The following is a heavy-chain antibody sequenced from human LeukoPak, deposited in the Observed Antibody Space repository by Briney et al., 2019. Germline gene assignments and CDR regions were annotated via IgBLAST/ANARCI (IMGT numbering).Heavy chain of an antibody. D-gene: IGHD3-10*01. Sequence: PGGSLRLSCADSGFTFSSYAISWVRQAPGKGLEWVSGISGSGGNTDYADSVKGRFTISRDNSKNTLYLQMNSLRAEDTAVYYCAKTARFGELLSCFEPWGQGTLVTVSS. CDR2: ISGSGGNT. CDR3: AKTARFGELLSCFEP. J-gene: IGHJ5*02. V-gene: IGHV3-23*01. CDR1: GFTFSSYA.